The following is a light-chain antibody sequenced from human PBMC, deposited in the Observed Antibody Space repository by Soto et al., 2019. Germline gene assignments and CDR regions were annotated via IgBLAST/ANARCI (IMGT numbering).Light chain of an antibody. Sequence: DIQMTQSPSTLSASVGDRVTITCRASQSISSWLAWYQQKPGKAPKLLIYKASSLESGVPSRFSGSGSGTEFTLTISSLESEDFAVYYCQERSNVVTFGGGTKVEI. J-gene: IGKJ4*01. CDR3: QERSNVVT. V-gene: IGKV1-5*03. CDR1: QSISSW. CDR2: KAS.